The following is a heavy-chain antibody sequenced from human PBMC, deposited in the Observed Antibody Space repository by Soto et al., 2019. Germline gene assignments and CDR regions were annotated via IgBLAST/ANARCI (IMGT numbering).Heavy chain of an antibody. CDR3: ARGITLPTPLDY. CDR1: GYTFTSYA. J-gene: IGHJ4*02. Sequence: QVQLVQSGAEEKKPGASVKVSCKASGYTFTSYAMHWVRQAPGQRLEWMGWINAGNGNAKYSQKFQGRVTITRDTSASTAYMELSSLRSEDTAVYYCARGITLPTPLDYWGQGTLVTVSS. D-gene: IGHD1-20*01. CDR2: INAGNGNA. V-gene: IGHV1-3*05.